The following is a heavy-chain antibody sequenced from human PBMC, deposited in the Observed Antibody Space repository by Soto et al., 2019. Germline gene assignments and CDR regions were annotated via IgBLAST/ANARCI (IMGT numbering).Heavy chain of an antibody. CDR3: ARVRGAAAGRFPRINWFDP. Sequence: SETLSLTCTVSGGSISSYYWSWIRQPPGKGLEWIGYIYYSGSTNYNPSLKSRVTISVDTSKNQFSLKLSSVTAADTAVYYCARVRGAAAGRFPRINWFDPWGQGTLVTVSS. D-gene: IGHD6-13*01. CDR1: GGSISSYY. J-gene: IGHJ5*02. V-gene: IGHV4-59*01. CDR2: IYYSGST.